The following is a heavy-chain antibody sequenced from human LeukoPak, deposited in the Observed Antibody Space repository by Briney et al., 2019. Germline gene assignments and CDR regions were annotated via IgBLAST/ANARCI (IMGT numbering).Heavy chain of an antibody. V-gene: IGHV1-69*04. D-gene: IGHD2-8*01. CDR3: ARDNVLSGAFDV. CDR2: INPILRIP. Sequence: SVKVSCKASGGTFSSYAINWVRQARGQGLEWMGRINPILRIPNYAQNFQGRLTITADTSTSTSYMELSSLTYEDTAVYFCARDNVLSGAFDVWGQGTVVTVSS. CDR1: GGTFSSYA. J-gene: IGHJ3*01.